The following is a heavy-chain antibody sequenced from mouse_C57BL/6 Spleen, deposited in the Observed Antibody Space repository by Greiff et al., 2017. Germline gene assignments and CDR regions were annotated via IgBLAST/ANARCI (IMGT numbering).Heavy chain of an antibody. J-gene: IGHJ4*01. CDR2: IDPSDSDT. CDR1: GYTFTSYW. D-gene: IGHD1-1*01. CDR3: ERLPLYYYDSSPYAMDY. Sequence: QVQLQQPGAELVRPGSSVKLSCKASGYTFTSYWMHWVKHRPIQGLEWIGNIDPSDSDTHYNQKFKDKATLTVDKSSSTAYMQLRSLTSEDSAVYYCERLPLYYYDSSPYAMDYWGQGTSVTVSS. V-gene: IGHV1-52*01.